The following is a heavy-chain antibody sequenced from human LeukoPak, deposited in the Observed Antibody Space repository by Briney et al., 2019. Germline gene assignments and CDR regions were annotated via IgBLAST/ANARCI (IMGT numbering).Heavy chain of an antibody. J-gene: IGHJ4*02. Sequence: PGGSLRLSCETSGFTFSRYAMTWVRQAPGKGLEWVSVISASGVSTYYGDSVKGRFTISRDNSKNTLHLQMNSLRAEDTAVYYCARDHLGDNYSDFWGQGTLVTVSS. D-gene: IGHD3-10*01. CDR2: ISASGVST. CDR1: GFTFSRYA. V-gene: IGHV3-23*01. CDR3: ARDHLGDNYSDF.